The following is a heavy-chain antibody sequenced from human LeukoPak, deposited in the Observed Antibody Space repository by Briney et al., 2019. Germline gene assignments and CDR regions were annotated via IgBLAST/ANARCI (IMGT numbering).Heavy chain of an antibody. CDR1: GFTFSSYS. V-gene: IGHV3-21*01. Sequence: PGGSLRLSCAASGFTFSSYSMNWVRQAPGKGLEWVSSISSSSSYIYYADSVKGRFTISRDNAKNSLYLQMNSLRAEDTAVYYCARDDVVVVAATDYCYYMDVWGKGTTVTVSS. J-gene: IGHJ6*03. D-gene: IGHD2-15*01. CDR2: ISSSSSYI. CDR3: ARDDVVVVAATDYCYYMDV.